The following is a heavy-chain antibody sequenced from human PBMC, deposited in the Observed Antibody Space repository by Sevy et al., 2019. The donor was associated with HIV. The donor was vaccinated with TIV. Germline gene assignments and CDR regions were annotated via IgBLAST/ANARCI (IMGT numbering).Heavy chain of an antibody. CDR2: ISGLSNYI. J-gene: IGHJ4*01. D-gene: IGHD1-7*01. V-gene: IGHV3-21*01. CDR3: AGGENWNYAEY. CDR1: GFTFNSYS. Sequence: GGSLRLSCAASGFTFNSYSINWVRQAPGKGLEWVSYISGLSNYIYYADSLKGRFTISRDNAKDSVYLQMNSLRVEDTAVYYCAGGENWNYAEYWGHGILVTVSS.